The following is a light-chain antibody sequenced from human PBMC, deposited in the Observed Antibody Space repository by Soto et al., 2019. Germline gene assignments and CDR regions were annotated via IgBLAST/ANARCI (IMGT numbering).Light chain of an antibody. CDR2: AAS. V-gene: IGKV1D-12*01. J-gene: IGKJ5*01. Sequence: DIQMTQSPSSVYASVGDRVTVTCRASQGFSAWLAWYQQKPGKAPKLLIYAASSLQSGVPSRFSGSGFGTDFTLTISSLQPEDFATYYCQQANSFPITFGQGTRLEIK. CDR3: QQANSFPIT. CDR1: QGFSAW.